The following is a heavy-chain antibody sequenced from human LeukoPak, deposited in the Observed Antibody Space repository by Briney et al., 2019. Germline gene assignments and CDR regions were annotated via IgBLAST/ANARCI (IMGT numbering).Heavy chain of an antibody. D-gene: IGHD3-22*01. CDR3: ARVYDSSGYYYVVVDY. J-gene: IGHJ4*02. CDR1: GFTFSSYW. CDR2: IKQDGSEK. V-gene: IGHV3-7*01. Sequence: GGSLRLSCAASGFTFSSYWMSWVRQAPGKGLEWVANIKQDGSEKDYVDSVKGRFTISRDNAKNSLYLQMNSLRAEDTAVYYCARVYDSSGYYYVVVDYWGQGTLVTVSS.